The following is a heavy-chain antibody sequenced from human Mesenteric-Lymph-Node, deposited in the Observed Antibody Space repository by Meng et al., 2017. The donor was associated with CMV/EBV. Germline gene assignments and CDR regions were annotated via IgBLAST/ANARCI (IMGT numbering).Heavy chain of an antibody. V-gene: IGHV1-2*02. CDR2: INPNSGGT. D-gene: IGHD3-9*01. Sequence: ASVKVSCKASGYTFTGYYMHWVRQAPGQGLEWMGWINPNSGGTNYAQKFQGRVTMTRDTSISTAYMELSRLRSDDTAVYYCARDSLRAEYYDILTGYYIGYYGMDVWGQGTTVTVSS. CDR3: ARDSLRAEYYDILTGYYIGYYGMDV. CDR1: GYTFTGYY. J-gene: IGHJ6*02.